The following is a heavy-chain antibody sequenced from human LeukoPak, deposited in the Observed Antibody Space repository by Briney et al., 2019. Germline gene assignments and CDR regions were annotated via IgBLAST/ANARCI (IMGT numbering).Heavy chain of an antibody. CDR3: AREPIAAQAV. Sequence: PSETLSLTCTVSGGSISSYYWSWIRQPPGKGLEWIGYIYYSGSTNYNPSLKSRATISVDTSKNQFSLKLSSVTAADTAVYYCAREPIAAQAVWGQGTLVTVSS. CDR2: IYYSGST. D-gene: IGHD6-6*01. V-gene: IGHV4-59*01. CDR1: GGSISSYY. J-gene: IGHJ4*02.